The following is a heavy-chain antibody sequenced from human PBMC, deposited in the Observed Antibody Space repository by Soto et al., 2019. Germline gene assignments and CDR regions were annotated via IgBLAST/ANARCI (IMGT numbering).Heavy chain of an antibody. J-gene: IGHJ4*02. CDR2: INDYGTTI. CDR1: GFNLGSYW. Sequence: GSLRLSCAASGFNLGSYWMHWVRQAPGKGLVWVSRINDYGTTINYAESVEGRFAISRDDAKSEVYLQMNNLRAEDTAVYYCARGGLEPFDYWGQGALVTVSS. CDR3: ARGGLEPFDY. D-gene: IGHD1-1*01. V-gene: IGHV3-74*01.